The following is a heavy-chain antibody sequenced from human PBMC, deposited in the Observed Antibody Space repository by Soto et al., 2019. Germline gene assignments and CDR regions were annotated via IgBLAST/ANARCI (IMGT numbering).Heavy chain of an antibody. Sequence: EVQLVESGGGLIQPGGSLRLSCAVSGFTVSNTYMSWVRQAPGKGLEWVAVIYRGISTHYADSVKGRFTISRDDSKNTIYLEMNSLRAEDTAVYYCARERSDSSRVDSFDIWGQGTMVTVSS. J-gene: IGHJ3*02. V-gene: IGHV3-53*01. CDR2: IYRGIST. CDR1: GFTVSNTY. CDR3: ARERSDSSRVDSFDI. D-gene: IGHD6-25*01.